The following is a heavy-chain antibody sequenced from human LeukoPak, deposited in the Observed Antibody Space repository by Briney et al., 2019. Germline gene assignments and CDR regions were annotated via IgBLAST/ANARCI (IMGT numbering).Heavy chain of an antibody. J-gene: IGHJ6*04. CDR1: GGSFSSHY. CDR3: ARGLRQGSAWSWGPKEKSYQYMDV. V-gene: IGHV4-34*01. CDR2: INPRGST. D-gene: IGHD6-19*01. Sequence: SGTLSLTCGVSGGSFSSHYRTWIRQPPGKGLEWIGEINPRGSTNYNPSLESRVTVSADTSRNQLSLSLTSVTAADSAVYFCARGLRQGSAWSWGPKEKSYQYMDVWGTGTTVIVSS.